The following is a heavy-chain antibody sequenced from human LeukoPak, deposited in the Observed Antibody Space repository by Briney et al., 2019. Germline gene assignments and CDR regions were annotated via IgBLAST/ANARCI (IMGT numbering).Heavy chain of an antibody. CDR1: GYTFTSYG. J-gene: IGHJ4*02. Sequence: ASVKVSCKASGYTFTSYGISWVRQAPGQGLEWMGWISAYNGNTNYAQKLQGRVTMTTDTSTSTAYMELRSLRSDDTAVYYCARDRGYSGYDGYFDYWGQGTLVTVSS. CDR2: ISAYNGNT. V-gene: IGHV1-18*01. D-gene: IGHD5-12*01. CDR3: ARDRGYSGYDGYFDY.